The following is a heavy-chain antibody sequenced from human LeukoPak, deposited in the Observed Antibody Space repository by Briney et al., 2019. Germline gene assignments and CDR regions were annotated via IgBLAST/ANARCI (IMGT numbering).Heavy chain of an antibody. CDR3: AKVARGVGATTYHYYYYMDV. J-gene: IGHJ6*03. D-gene: IGHD1-26*01. CDR2: IRYDGSNK. V-gene: IGHV3-30*02. CDR1: GFTFSSYC. Sequence: GGSLRLSCAASGFTFSSYCMHWVRQAPGKGLEWVAFIRYDGSNKYYADSVKGRFTISRDNSKNTLYLQMNSLRAEDTAVYYCAKVARGVGATTYHYYYYMDVWGKGTTVTVSS.